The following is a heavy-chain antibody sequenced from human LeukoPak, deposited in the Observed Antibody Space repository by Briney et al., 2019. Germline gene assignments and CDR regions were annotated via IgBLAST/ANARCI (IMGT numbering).Heavy chain of an antibody. CDR3: AKRSDIVTGYPFDY. CDR1: GFTFSSSA. D-gene: IGHD3-9*01. V-gene: IGHV3-23*01. J-gene: IGHJ4*02. Sequence: GGSLRLSCAASGFTFSSSAMSWVRQAPGKGLEWVSAISGSGGSTYYADSVKGRFTISRDNSKNTLYLQMNSLRAEDTAVYYCAKRSDIVTGYPFDYWGQGTLVTVSS. CDR2: ISGSGGST.